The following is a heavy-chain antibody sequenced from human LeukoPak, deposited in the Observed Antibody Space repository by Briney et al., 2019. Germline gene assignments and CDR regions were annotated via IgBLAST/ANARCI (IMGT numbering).Heavy chain of an antibody. CDR3: ARQRPFDY. V-gene: IGHV3-53*01. CDR1: GFTVSSNY. Sequence: GGSLRLSCAASGFTVSSNYMSWVRQAPGKGLEWVSGIYSGGTTYYAASVKARFSISRDNSKNTLYLQMTSLRAADTAVYYCARQRPFDYWGQGTLVTVSS. J-gene: IGHJ4*02. CDR2: IYSGGTT.